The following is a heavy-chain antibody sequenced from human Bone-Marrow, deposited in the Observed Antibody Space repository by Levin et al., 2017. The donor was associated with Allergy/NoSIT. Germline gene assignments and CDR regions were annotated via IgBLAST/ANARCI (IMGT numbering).Heavy chain of an antibody. J-gene: IGHJ4*02. CDR3: ARCVAPGLGATNLRY. CDR1: GYTFTSYD. Sequence: ASVKVSCKASGYTFTSYDINWVRQATGQGLEWMGWMNPFSDSAVYAQKFQGRVTMTRNTSISTAYMELASLTSDDTAVYFCARCVAPGLGATNLRYWGQGTLVTVSS. CDR2: MNPFSDSA. D-gene: IGHD1-26*01. V-gene: IGHV1-8*01.